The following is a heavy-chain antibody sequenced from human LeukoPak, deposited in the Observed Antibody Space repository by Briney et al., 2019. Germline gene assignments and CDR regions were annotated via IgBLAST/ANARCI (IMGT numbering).Heavy chain of an antibody. J-gene: IGHJ4*02. D-gene: IGHD3-10*01. Sequence: ASVKVSCKASGYTFTSYGISWVRQAPGQGLEWMGWISAYNGNTNYAQKFQGRVTMTRDTSISTAYMELSRLRSDDTAVYYCARRYYYGSGSPGLDYWGQGTLVTVSS. CDR1: GYTFTSYG. CDR2: ISAYNGNT. CDR3: ARRYYYGSGSPGLDY. V-gene: IGHV1-18*01.